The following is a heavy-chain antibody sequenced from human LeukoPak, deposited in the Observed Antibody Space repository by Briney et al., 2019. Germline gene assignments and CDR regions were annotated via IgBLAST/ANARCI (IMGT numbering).Heavy chain of an antibody. J-gene: IGHJ3*01. Sequence: NPGGSLRLSCAATGFSFSAYTMNWVRQAPGKGLEWVSSISGSGSYISYADSVKGRFTISRDNAKNSLYLEMDGLRAEDTAVYFCGGQLTTVSFVWGQGTMLTVSS. D-gene: IGHD4-17*01. V-gene: IGHV3-21*01. CDR1: GFSFSAYT. CDR3: GGQLTTVSFV. CDR2: ISGSGSYI.